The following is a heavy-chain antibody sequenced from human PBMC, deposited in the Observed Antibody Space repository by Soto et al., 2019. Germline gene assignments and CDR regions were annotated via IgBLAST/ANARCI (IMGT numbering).Heavy chain of an antibody. Sequence: SETLSLTCTVSVDSITTYYWSWIRQPAGKGLEWIGRIDTSGNTNYNPSLKSRVTMSVDTSKKQFSLKLSSVTAADTAVYYCARDLWSRGRGRFQSSDAFDIWGQGTMVTVSS. J-gene: IGHJ3*02. D-gene: IGHD3-16*01. CDR2: IDTSGNT. V-gene: IGHV4-4*07. CDR1: VDSITTYY. CDR3: ARDLWSRGRGRFQSSDAFDI.